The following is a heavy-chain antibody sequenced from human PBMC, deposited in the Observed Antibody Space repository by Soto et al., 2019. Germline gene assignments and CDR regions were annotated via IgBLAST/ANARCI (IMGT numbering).Heavy chain of an antibody. D-gene: IGHD3-9*01. CDR1: GFNFRNFE. CDR3: ARYGTRADW. Sequence: GGSLRLSCAASGFNFRNFEMNCVRKAPGKGLEWVSYISSTGVTTYYAESVEGRFTISRDNAKSSLFLHLRSLRVEDTAIYYCARYGTRADWWGLGTQVTVSS. CDR2: ISSTGVTT. J-gene: IGHJ1*01. V-gene: IGHV3-48*03.